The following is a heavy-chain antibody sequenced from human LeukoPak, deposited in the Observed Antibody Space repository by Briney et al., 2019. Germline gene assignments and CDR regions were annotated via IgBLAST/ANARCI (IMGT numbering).Heavy chain of an antibody. CDR3: AKDPTFPGTAINFQD. CDR2: ISGCGGST. CDR1: GFIYSNYA. Sequence: GGSLRLTCAASGFIYSNYAKHWVRQAPGKGLEWVSVISGCGGSTYYADSVKGRFTISRDNSKNTLYLQMNSLRAEDTAVYYCAKDPTFPGTAINFQDWGQGTLVTVSS. V-gene: IGHV3-23*01. D-gene: IGHD1-1*01. J-gene: IGHJ1*01.